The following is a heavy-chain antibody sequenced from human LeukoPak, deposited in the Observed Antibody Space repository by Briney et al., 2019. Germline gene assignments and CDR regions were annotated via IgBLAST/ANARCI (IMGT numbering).Heavy chain of an antibody. D-gene: IGHD3-3*01. J-gene: IGHJ4*02. CDR1: GFTFSSYS. Sequence: PGGSLRLSCAASGFTFSSYSMSTGRQAPGKGLEWVSAISGSGGSTYYADSVKGRFTISRDNSKNTLYLQMNSLRAEDTAVYYCEKDGSLYYDVWSGYYAPHFDYWGQGTLVTVSS. CDR2: ISGSGGST. V-gene: IGHV3-23*01. CDR3: EKDGSLYYDVWSGYYAPHFDY.